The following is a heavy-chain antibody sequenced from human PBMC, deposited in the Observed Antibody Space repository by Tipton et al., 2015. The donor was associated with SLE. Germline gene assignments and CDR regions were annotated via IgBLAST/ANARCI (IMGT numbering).Heavy chain of an antibody. J-gene: IGHJ5*02. CDR1: GFTFSGHA. CDR2: IYSGGTT. CDR3: ARMPTGFPNWFDP. Sequence: SLRLSCVASGFTFSGHAMHWVRQTPGKGLEWVSVIYSGGTTEYADSVKGRFSVSRDNSKNTLYLQMNSLRAEDTAVYYCARMPTGFPNWFDPWGQGTLVTVSS. V-gene: IGHV3-66*01. D-gene: IGHD7-27*01.